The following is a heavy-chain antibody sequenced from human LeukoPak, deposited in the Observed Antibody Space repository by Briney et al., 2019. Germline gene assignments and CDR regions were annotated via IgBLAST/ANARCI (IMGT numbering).Heavy chain of an antibody. CDR1: GGSISSYY. Sequence: SETLSLTCTVSGGSISSYYWSWIRQPPGKGLEWIGYIYYSGSTEYNPALKSRVTISIDSSKNQFSLNLSSVTAADTAVYYCARGLYTMIRGVIIYWGQGTLVTVSS. J-gene: IGHJ4*02. CDR2: IYYSGST. D-gene: IGHD3-10*01. V-gene: IGHV4-59*13. CDR3: ARGLYTMIRGVIIY.